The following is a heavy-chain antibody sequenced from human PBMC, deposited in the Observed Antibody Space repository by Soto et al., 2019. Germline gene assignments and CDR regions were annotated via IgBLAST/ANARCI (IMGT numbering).Heavy chain of an antibody. CDR2: ISSSSSTI. CDR1: GFTSSSYS. CDR3: ARDLGGYYYDSSGFDY. J-gene: IGHJ4*02. Sequence: GGSLRLSCAASGFTSSSYSMNWVRQAPGKGLEWVSYISSSSSTIYYAHSVKGRFTISRDNAKNSLYLQMNSLRAEDTAVYYCARDLGGYYYDSSGFDYWGQGTLVTVSS. V-gene: IGHV3-48*01. D-gene: IGHD3-22*01.